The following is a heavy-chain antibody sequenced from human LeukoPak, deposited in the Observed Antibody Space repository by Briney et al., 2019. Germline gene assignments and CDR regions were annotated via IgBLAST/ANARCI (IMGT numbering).Heavy chain of an antibody. Sequence: ASVKVSCKASGYTFTSYGISWVRQAPGQGLEWMGWISAYNGNTNYAQKRQGRVTMTTDTSTSTAYMELRSLRSDDTAVYYCARSPLEPYDYVWGSYSDYYYYMDVWGKGTTVTVSS. CDR2: ISAYNGNT. V-gene: IGHV1-18*01. D-gene: IGHD3-16*01. CDR1: GYTFTSYG. J-gene: IGHJ6*03. CDR3: ARSPLEPYDYVWGSYSDYYYYMDV.